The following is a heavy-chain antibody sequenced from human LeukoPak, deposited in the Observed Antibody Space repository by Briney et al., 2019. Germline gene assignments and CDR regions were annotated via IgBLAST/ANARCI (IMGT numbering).Heavy chain of an antibody. CDR3: ARSGYSGYDRAFPFDY. D-gene: IGHD5-12*01. CDR2: IIPILGIA. CDR1: GGTFSSYA. V-gene: IGHV1-69*04. Sequence: ASVKVSCKASGGTFSSYAISWVRQAPGQGLEWMGRIIPILGIASYAQKFQGRVTITADKSTSTAYMELSSLRSEDTAVYYCARSGYSGYDRAFPFDYWGQGTLVTVSS. J-gene: IGHJ4*02.